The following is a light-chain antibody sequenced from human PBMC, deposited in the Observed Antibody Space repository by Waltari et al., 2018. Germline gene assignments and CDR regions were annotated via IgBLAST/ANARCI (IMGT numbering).Light chain of an antibody. V-gene: IGLV1-44*01. CDR2: TNN. J-gene: IGLJ2*01. CDR3: ATWDDRLNGQV. Sequence: QSVLTQPPSASGTPGQRVTISCSGSSSSIGSNAVNWYQQIPGSAPKPLIHTNNQRPSGVPDRFSGSKSGTSASLAISGLQSEDEADYYCATWDDRLNGQVIGGGTKLTVL. CDR1: SSSIGSNA.